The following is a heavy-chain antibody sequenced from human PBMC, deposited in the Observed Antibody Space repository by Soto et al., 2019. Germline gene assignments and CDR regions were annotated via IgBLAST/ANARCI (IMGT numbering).Heavy chain of an antibody. CDR2: ISYDGSNK. CDR1: GFTFSSYA. CDR3: ARGRVAGSKGGLGY. D-gene: IGHD6-19*01. J-gene: IGHJ4*02. Sequence: QVQLVESGGGVVQPGRSLRLSCAAPGFTFSSYAMHWVRQAPGKGLEWVAVISYDGSNKYYADSVKGRFTISRDNSKNTVYLQMNSLRAEDTAVYYCARGRVAGSKGGLGYWGQGTLVTVSS. V-gene: IGHV3-30-3*01.